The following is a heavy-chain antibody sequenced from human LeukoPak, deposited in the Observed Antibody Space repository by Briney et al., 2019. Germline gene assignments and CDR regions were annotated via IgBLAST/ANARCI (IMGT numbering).Heavy chain of an antibody. CDR3: ARLAFYDSSGYYFDY. V-gene: IGHV4-34*01. CDR2: INHSGST. J-gene: IGHJ4*02. D-gene: IGHD3-22*01. Sequence: SETLSLTCAVYGGSFSGYYWSWIRQPPGKGLEWIGEINHSGSTNYDPSLKSRVTISVDTSKNQFSLKLSSVTAADTAVYYCARLAFYDSSGYYFDYWGQGTLVTVSS. CDR1: GGSFSGYY.